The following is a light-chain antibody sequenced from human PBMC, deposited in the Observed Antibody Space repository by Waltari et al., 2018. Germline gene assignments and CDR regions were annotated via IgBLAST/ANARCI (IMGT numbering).Light chain of an antibody. CDR1: QSIRKY. V-gene: IGKV1-39*01. J-gene: IGKJ2*01. CDR2: TAS. Sequence: DIQMNQSPSSLSASIGDRVTITCRASQSIRKYVNWYQQKPGKAPHLLIYTASNLQRGVPSRFSGSGSGTDFTLTISSLQPEDFATYFCQQSYSIPYTFGQGTKLEI. CDR3: QQSYSIPYT.